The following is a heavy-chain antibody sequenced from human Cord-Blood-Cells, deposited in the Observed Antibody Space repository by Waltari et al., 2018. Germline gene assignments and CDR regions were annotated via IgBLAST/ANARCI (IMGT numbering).Heavy chain of an antibody. Sequence: QVQLQESGPGLVKPSQTLSLTCTVSGGSSTSRCYSLSWIRQHPGKGLEWIGYIYYSGSTYYNPSLKSRVTISVDTSKNQFSLKLSSVTAADTAVYYCASLSPVDAFDIWGQGTMVTVSS. CDR3: ASLSPVDAFDI. CDR1: GGSSTSRCYS. CDR2: IYYSGST. D-gene: IGHD3-16*02. J-gene: IGHJ3*02. V-gene: IGHV4-31*03.